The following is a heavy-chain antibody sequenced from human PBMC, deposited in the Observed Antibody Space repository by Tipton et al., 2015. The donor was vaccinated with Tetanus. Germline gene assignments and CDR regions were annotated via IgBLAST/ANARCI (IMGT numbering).Heavy chain of an antibody. CDR2: TDPNSGGT. V-gene: IGHV1-2*02. Sequence: QVQLVQSGAEMKKPGASVKVSCKASGYTFTGYYIYWVRQAPGQGLEWMGWTDPNSGGTVYAQKFQGRVTMTRDTSISTAYMELRSLRSDDTAVYYCARDRGDYIYYGMDVWGPGTTVTVS. J-gene: IGHJ6*02. D-gene: IGHD3-22*01. CDR3: ARDRGDYIYYGMDV. CDR1: GYTFTGYY.